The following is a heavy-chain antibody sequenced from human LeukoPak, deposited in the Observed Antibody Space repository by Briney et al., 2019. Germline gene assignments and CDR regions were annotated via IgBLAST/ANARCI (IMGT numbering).Heavy chain of an antibody. J-gene: IGHJ4*02. Sequence: GGSLRLSCAAPGFTFSSYSMNWVRQAPGKGLEWVSSISSSSSYIYYADSVKGRFTISRDNAKNSLYLQMNSLRAEDTAIYYCVSCGTTTCIIRFDHWGQGTLVTVSS. D-gene: IGHD2-2*01. CDR3: VSCGTTTCIIRFDH. CDR2: ISSSSSYI. CDR1: GFTFSSYS. V-gene: IGHV3-21*01.